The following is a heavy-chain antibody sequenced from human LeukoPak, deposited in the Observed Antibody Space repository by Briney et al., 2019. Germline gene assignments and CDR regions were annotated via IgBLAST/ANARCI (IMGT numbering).Heavy chain of an antibody. Sequence: ASVKVSCKASGYDFINYGISWVRQSPGQGLEWMGWRSIYNGNTAYKLQGRVTMTTDPSTSTAYMEVRSLTSDDTAVYYWARGGPFPSGSSSREYYLDYWGQGTLVTVSS. V-gene: IGHV1-18*01. D-gene: IGHD6-6*01. J-gene: IGHJ4*02. CDR1: GYDFINYG. CDR2: RSIYNGNT. CDR3: ARGGPFPSGSSSREYYLDY.